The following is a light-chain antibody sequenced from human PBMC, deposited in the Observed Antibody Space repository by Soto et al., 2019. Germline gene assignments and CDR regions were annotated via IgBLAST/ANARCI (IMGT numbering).Light chain of an antibody. CDR2: GAS. CDR1: QSVSRNY. Sequence: EIVLTQSPGTLSLSPGERATLSSRASQSVSRNYLAWYQQKPGQAPRLLIYGASSRATGIPDRFSGSGSGTDFTLTISRLEPEDFVVYYCQQYGSSPPLTFGGGTKVDIK. J-gene: IGKJ4*01. CDR3: QQYGSSPPLT. V-gene: IGKV3-20*01.